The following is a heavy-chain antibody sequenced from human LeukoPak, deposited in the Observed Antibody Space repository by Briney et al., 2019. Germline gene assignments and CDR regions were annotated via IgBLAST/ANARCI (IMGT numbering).Heavy chain of an antibody. CDR1: GGSISSYY. CDR3: AREGRLSGDFDY. Sequence: SETLSLTCTVSGGSISSYYWSWFRHPPGKGLKWIGYIYYSGSTNYNPSLKSRVTISVDTSKNQFSLKLSSVTAADTAVYYCAREGRLSGDFDYWGQGTLVTVSS. D-gene: IGHD3-10*02. V-gene: IGHV4-59*01. CDR2: IYYSGST. J-gene: IGHJ4*02.